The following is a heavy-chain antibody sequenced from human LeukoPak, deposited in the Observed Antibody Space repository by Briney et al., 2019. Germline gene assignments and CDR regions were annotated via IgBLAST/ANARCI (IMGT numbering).Heavy chain of an antibody. Sequence: LSLTCAVYGGSFSDYYMSWIRQAPGKGLEWVSYISSSGSTIYYADSVKGRFTISRDNAKNSLYLQMNSLRAEDTAVYYCARVAYYYDSSGYYIVARDYYFDYWGQGTLVTVSS. J-gene: IGHJ4*02. V-gene: IGHV3-11*01. CDR2: ISSSGSTI. CDR3: ARVAYYYDSSGYYIVARDYYFDY. D-gene: IGHD3-22*01. CDR1: GGSFSDYY.